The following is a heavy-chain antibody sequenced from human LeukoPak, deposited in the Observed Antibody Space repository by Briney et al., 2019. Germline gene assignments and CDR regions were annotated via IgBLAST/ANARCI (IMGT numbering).Heavy chain of an antibody. CDR1: GFTFDDYA. CDR3: AKDRLSGLSNWFDP. CDR2: ISWNSGRI. J-gene: IGHJ5*02. V-gene: IGHV3-9*01. Sequence: PGGSLRLSCAASGFTFDDYAMHRVRHAPGKGLEWDSGISWNSGRIMYADSVKGRFTISRDNANNSLYLQMNSLRAEDTALYYCAKDRLSGLSNWFDPWGQGTLVTVSS. D-gene: IGHD6-19*01.